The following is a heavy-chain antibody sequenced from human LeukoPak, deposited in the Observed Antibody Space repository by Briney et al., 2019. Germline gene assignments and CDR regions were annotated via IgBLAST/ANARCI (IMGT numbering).Heavy chain of an antibody. Sequence: SETLSLTCTVSGGSISSYYWSWIRQPAGKGREWIGRIYTSGSTNYNASLKSRVSMSVDTSKNQFSLKLSSVTAADAAVFYCARENSGSYREFDYWGQGTLVTVSS. J-gene: IGHJ4*02. D-gene: IGHD1-26*01. CDR2: IYTSGST. V-gene: IGHV4-4*07. CDR1: GGSISSYY. CDR3: ARENSGSYREFDY.